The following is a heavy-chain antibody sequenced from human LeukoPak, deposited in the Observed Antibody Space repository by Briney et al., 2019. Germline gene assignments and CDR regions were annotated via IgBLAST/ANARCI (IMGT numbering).Heavy chain of an antibody. CDR2: ISGSGGST. CDR1: GFTFSSYA. Sequence: GGSLRLSCAASGFTFSSYAMNWVRQAPGKGLTWVSAISGSGGSTYYADSVKGRFTISRDNAKNTLYLQMNSLRAEDTAVYYCARGLVPGFLDYWGQGTPVTVSS. V-gene: IGHV3-23*01. CDR3: ARGLVPGFLDY. D-gene: IGHD4-11*01. J-gene: IGHJ4*02.